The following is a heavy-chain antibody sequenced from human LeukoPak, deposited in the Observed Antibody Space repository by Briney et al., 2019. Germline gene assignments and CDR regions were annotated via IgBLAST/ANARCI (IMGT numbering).Heavy chain of an antibody. CDR3: TTDTRYIAAAGTSGY. CDR1: GFTFSNAW. CDR2: IKSKTDGGTT. Sequence: GGSLRLSCAASGFTFSNAWMSWVRQAPGKGLEWVGRIKSKTDGGTTDYAAPVKGRFTISRDDSKNTLYLQMNSLKTEDTAVYYCTTDTRYIAAAGTSGYWGQGTLVTVSS. V-gene: IGHV3-15*01. D-gene: IGHD6-13*01. J-gene: IGHJ4*02.